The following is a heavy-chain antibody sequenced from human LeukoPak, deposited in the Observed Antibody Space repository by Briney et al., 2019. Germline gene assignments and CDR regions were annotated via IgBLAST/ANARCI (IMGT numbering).Heavy chain of an antibody. D-gene: IGHD3-22*01. Sequence: GGSLKISCKGSGYSFTSYWIXWVRQMPGXGXEXMGIIYPGXSDTRYSPSFQGQVTISADKSISTAYLQWSSLKASDTAMYYCARHPPPPYYYDSSGYWFDYWGQGTLVTVSS. CDR3: ARHPPPPYYYDSSGYWFDY. CDR2: IYPGXSDT. J-gene: IGHJ4*02. V-gene: IGHV5-51*01. CDR1: GYSFTSYW.